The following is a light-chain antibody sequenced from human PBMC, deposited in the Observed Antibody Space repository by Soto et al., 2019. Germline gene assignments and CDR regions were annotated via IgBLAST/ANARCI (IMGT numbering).Light chain of an antibody. Sequence: DIQMTQSPSTLSASVGDRVTITCRASQSINNWMAWYQQKPGKAPKLLIYDASSLEGGVPSRFSGSGSGTEFTLTISSLQPDDFATYHCQQYNSYSRTFGQGTKVDIK. CDR1: QSINNW. V-gene: IGKV1-5*01. CDR3: QQYNSYSRT. J-gene: IGKJ1*01. CDR2: DAS.